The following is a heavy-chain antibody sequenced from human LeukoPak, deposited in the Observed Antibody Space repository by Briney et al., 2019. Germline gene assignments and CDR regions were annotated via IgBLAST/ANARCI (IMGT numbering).Heavy chain of an antibody. CDR3: ARGRSGGAALDYYYYMDV. CDR1: GYTFTNFG. D-gene: IGHD2-21*01. J-gene: IGHJ6*03. CDR2: ISVYNGDT. Sequence: ASVKVSCKASGYTFTNFGISWVRQAPGQGLEWMGWISVYNGDTNFAQRLQGRVTMTTDTSTTTAYMELRNLRSDDTAVYYCARGRSGGAALDYYYYMDVWGKGTTVTISS. V-gene: IGHV1-18*01.